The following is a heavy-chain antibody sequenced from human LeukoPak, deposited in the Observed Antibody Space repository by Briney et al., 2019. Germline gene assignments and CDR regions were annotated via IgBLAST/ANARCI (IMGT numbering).Heavy chain of an antibody. V-gene: IGHV1-3*01. CDR1: GYTFTSYA. D-gene: IGHD3-3*01. CDR2: INAGNGNT. Sequence: ASVKVSCTASGYTFTSYAMHWVRQAPGQRLEWMGWINAGNGNTKYSQKFQGRVTITRDTSASTAYMELSSLRSEDTAVYYCARADFWSGYHFDYWGQGTLVTASS. CDR3: ARADFWSGYHFDY. J-gene: IGHJ4*02.